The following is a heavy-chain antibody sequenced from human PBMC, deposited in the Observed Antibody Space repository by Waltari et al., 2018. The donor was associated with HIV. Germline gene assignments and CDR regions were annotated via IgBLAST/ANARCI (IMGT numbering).Heavy chain of an antibody. Sequence: QVHLIQSAFDMKRPGASVTIACKVSGYPLSDCSMQWVRQGPGHRLEWMVGLDPKSGKPVYSQRFWGRVSLAEDTSEDTAYLELNRLTSDDTAVYYCVTLYKQSPLYSNFWGQGTLVTVSP. D-gene: IGHD2-15*01. J-gene: IGHJ1*01. CDR1: GYPLSDCS. CDR3: VTLYKQSPLYSNF. CDR2: LDPKSGKP. V-gene: IGHV1-24*01.